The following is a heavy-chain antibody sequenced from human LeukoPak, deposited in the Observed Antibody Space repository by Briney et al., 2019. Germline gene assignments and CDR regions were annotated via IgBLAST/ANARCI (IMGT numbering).Heavy chain of an antibody. V-gene: IGHV4-30-4*01. J-gene: IGHJ4*02. CDR1: GGSISSGDYY. CDR3: ARDSLGNDDSSGYV. D-gene: IGHD3-22*01. Sequence: SETLSLTCTVSGGSISSGDYYWSWIRQPPGKGLEWIGYIYYSGSTYYNPSLKRRVTISVDTSKNQFSLKLSSVTAADTAVYYCARDSLGNDDSSGYVWGQGTLVTVSS. CDR2: IYYSGST.